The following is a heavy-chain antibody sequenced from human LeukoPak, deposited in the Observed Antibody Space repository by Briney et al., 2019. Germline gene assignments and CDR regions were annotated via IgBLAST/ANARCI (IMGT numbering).Heavy chain of an antibody. CDR1: GVSISSGSYY. J-gene: IGHJ4*02. V-gene: IGHV4-61*02. D-gene: IGHD6-6*01. CDR3: ARTYSSSLFDY. CDR2: ISTSGST. Sequence: PSQTLSLTCTVSGVSISSGSYYWSWIRQPAGKGLEWTGRISTSGSTNYNPSLKSRVTISVDTSKNQFSLKLSSVTAADTAVYYCARTYSSSLFDYWGQGTLVTVSS.